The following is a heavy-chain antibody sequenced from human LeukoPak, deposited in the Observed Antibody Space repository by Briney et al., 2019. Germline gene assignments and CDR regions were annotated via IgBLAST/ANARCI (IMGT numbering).Heavy chain of an antibody. V-gene: IGHV3-7*01. CDR1: GFTFSSYW. J-gene: IGHJ6*03. D-gene: IGHD2-21*02. CDR2: IKQDGSEK. CDR3: ARDRVSFCGGDCYSGSYYYMDV. Sequence: PGGSLRLSCAVSGFTFSSYWMSWVRQAPGKGLEWVANIKQDGSEKYYVDSVKGRFTISRDNAKNSLYLQMNSLRAEDTAVYYCARDRVSFCGGDCYSGSYYYMDVWGKGTTVTVSS.